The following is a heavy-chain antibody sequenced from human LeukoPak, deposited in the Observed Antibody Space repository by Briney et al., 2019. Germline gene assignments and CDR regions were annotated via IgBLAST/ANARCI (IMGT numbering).Heavy chain of an antibody. CDR2: ISSSSSTI. Sequence: PGGSLRLSCAASGFTFSSYSMNWVRQAPGKGLEWVSYISSSSSTIYYADSVKGRFTISRDNAKNPLYLQMNSLRAEDTAVYYCARDRGDDSSGYSVYWGQGTLVTVSS. D-gene: IGHD3-22*01. CDR1: GFTFSSYS. V-gene: IGHV3-48*04. CDR3: ARDRGDDSSGYSVY. J-gene: IGHJ4*02.